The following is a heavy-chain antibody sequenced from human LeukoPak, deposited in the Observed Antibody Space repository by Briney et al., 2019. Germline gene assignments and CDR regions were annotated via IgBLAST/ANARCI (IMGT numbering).Heavy chain of an antibody. CDR3: ARGGRGYSYGNLDY. V-gene: IGHV3-53*01. CDR2: IYSAGST. CDR1: GLTVSSNH. Sequence: TGGSLRLSCEASGLTVSSNHMSWVRQAPGEGVEWVSNIYSAGSTYYADSVKGRFTISRDSSKNMMYLQMNSLRAEDTAVYYCARGGRGYSYGNLDYWGQGTLVTVSS. J-gene: IGHJ4*02. D-gene: IGHD5-18*01.